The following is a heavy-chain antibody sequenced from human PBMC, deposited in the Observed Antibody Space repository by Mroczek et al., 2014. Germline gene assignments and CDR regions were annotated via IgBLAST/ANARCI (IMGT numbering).Heavy chain of an antibody. CDR1: GGSISSSSYY. J-gene: IGHJ1*01. D-gene: IGHD6-13*01. Sequence: QVQLQESGPGLVKPSETLSLTCTVSGGSISSSSYYWGWIRQPPGKGLEWIGSIYYSGSTYYNPSLKSRVTISVDTSKNQFSLKLSSVTAADTAVYYCARPGAAAAEYFQHWGQGTLVTVSS. CDR3: ARPGAAAAEYFQH. V-gene: IGHV4-39*01. CDR2: IYYSGST.